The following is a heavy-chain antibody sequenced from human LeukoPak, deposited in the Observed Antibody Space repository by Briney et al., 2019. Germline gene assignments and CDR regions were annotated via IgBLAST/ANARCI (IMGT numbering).Heavy chain of an antibody. Sequence: ASVKVSCKASGYTFTSYGISWVRQAPGQGLEWMGWISAYNGNTNYAQKLQGRVTMTTDTSTSTAYMELRSLRSDDTAVYYCAREPFMITFGGVITKRPDYWGQGTLVTVSS. CDR2: ISAYNGNT. D-gene: IGHD3-16*02. CDR3: AREPFMITFGGVITKRPDY. V-gene: IGHV1-18*01. CDR1: GYTFTSYG. J-gene: IGHJ4*02.